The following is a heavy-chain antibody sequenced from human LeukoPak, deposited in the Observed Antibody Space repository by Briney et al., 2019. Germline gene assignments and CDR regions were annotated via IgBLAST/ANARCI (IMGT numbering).Heavy chain of an antibody. J-gene: IGHJ4*02. CDR2: ISYDGSNK. D-gene: IGHD2-2*02. CDR1: GFTFSSYG. V-gene: IGHV3-30*03. CDR3: ASLAGNQLLYDY. Sequence: PGRSLRLSCAASGFTFSSYGMHWVRQAPGKGLEWAAVISYDGSNKYYADSVKGRFTISRDNSKNTLYLQMNSLRAEDTAVYYCASLAGNQLLYDYWGQGTLVTVSS.